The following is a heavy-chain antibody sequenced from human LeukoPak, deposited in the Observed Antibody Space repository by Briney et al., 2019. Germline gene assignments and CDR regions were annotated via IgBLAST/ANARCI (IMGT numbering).Heavy chain of an antibody. V-gene: IGHV4-59*02. CDR2: IFYSGDT. Sequence: SETLSLTCTVPRGSVSSYYWSWIRQPPGKGLEWIGYIFYSGDTNYNPSLKSRVTISVDTSQNQFSLRLSSVTAADTAVYYCARAGGSGSPRYFDYWGQGTLVTVSS. J-gene: IGHJ4*02. D-gene: IGHD3-10*01. CDR1: RGSVSSYY. CDR3: ARAGGSGSPRYFDY.